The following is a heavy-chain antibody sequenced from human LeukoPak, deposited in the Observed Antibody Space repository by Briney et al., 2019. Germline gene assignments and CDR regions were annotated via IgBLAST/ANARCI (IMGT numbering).Heavy chain of an antibody. CDR2: ISYDGSNK. Sequence: GGSLRLSCAASGFTFSSYAMHWVRQAPGKGLEWVAVISYDGSNKYYADSVKGRFTISRDNSKNTLYLQMNSLRAEDTAVYYCASSEDYYASSGSYFDYWGQGTLVTVSS. V-gene: IGHV3-30*04. D-gene: IGHD3-22*01. CDR3: ASSEDYYASSGSYFDY. CDR1: GFTFSSYA. J-gene: IGHJ4*02.